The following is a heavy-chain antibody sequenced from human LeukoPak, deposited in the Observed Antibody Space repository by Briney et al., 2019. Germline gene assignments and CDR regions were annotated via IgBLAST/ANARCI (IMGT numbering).Heavy chain of an antibody. D-gene: IGHD4-17*01. CDR1: GYTFTGYY. CDR2: INPNTGGT. Sequence: ASVKVSCKASGYTFTGYYMHWVRQAPGQGLEWMGRINPNTGGTNYVQKLQGRVTVTRDTSISTAYMGLSSLRSDDTAVYYCARERDGDYARGLDYWGQGTLVTVSS. CDR3: ARERDGDYARGLDY. J-gene: IGHJ4*02. V-gene: IGHV1-2*06.